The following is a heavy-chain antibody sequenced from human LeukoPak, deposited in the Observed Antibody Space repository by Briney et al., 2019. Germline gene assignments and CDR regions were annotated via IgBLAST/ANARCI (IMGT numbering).Heavy chain of an antibody. J-gene: IGHJ6*03. CDR3: AREDHSPTWYHYYYYMDV. D-gene: IGHD1-14*01. CDR2: INSDGSST. CDR1: GFTFSSYW. Sequence: PGGSLRLSCAASGFTFSSYWMHWVRQAPGKGLVWVSRINSDGSSTSYADSVKGRFTISRDNAKNTLYLQMNSLRAEDTAVYYCAREDHSPTWYHYYYYMDVWGKGTTVTISS. V-gene: IGHV3-74*01.